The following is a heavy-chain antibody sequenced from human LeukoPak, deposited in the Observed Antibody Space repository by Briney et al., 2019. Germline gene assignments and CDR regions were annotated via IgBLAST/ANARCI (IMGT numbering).Heavy chain of an antibody. Sequence: SVKVSCKASGYTFTSYYMHWVRQAPGQGLEWMGGIVPIFGTANYAQKFQGRVTITADESTSTAYMELSSLRSEDTAVYYCAREEYDSSGYYPYWGQGTLVTVSS. D-gene: IGHD3-22*01. CDR3: AREEYDSSGYYPY. CDR1: GYTFTSYY. V-gene: IGHV1-69*13. CDR2: IVPIFGTA. J-gene: IGHJ4*02.